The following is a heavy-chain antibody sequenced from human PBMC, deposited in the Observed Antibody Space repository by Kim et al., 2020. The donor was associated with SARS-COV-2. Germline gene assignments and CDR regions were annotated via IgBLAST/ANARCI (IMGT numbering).Heavy chain of an antibody. CDR1: GGTFSSYA. CDR2: IIPIFGTA. V-gene: IGHV1-69*06. CDR3: ARDVPFSYGDYGGWFDP. D-gene: IGHD4-17*01. J-gene: IGHJ5*02. Sequence: SVKVSCKASGGTFSSYAISWVRQAPGQGLEWMGGIIPIFGTANYAQKFQGRVTITADKSTSTAYMELSSLRSEDTAVYYCARDVPFSYGDYGGWFDPWGQGTLVTVSS.